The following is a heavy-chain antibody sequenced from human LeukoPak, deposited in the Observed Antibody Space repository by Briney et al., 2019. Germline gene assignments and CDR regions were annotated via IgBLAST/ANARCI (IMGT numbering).Heavy chain of an antibody. CDR3: ARDLSGYYGSGTETPYYYGMDV. V-gene: IGHV3-11*05. J-gene: IGHJ6*02. D-gene: IGHD3-10*01. CDR1: GFTFSDYY. Sequence: GGSLRLSCAASGFTFSDYYMSWIRQAPGKGLEWVSYISNSSSYTNYADSVKGRFTISRDNAKNSLYLQMNSLRAEDTAVYYCARDLSGYYGSGTETPYYYGMDVWGQGTTVTVSS. CDR2: ISNSSSYT.